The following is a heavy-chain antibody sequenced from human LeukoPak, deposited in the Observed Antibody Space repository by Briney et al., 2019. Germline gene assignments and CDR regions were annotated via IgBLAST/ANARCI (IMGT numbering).Heavy chain of an antibody. Sequence: VSVKVSCKASGYTFTSYGISWVRQAPGQGLEWMGWISAYNGNTNYAQKLQGRVTMTTDTSTSTAYMELRSLRSDDTAVYYCARDETAGSSAHFDYWGQGTLVTVSS. D-gene: IGHD6-19*01. J-gene: IGHJ4*02. V-gene: IGHV1-18*01. CDR3: ARDETAGSSAHFDY. CDR2: ISAYNGNT. CDR1: GYTFTSYG.